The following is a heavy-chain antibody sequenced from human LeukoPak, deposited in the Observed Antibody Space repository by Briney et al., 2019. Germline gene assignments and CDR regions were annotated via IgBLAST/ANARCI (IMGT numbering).Heavy chain of an antibody. CDR2: ISYDGSNK. CDR3: AKVEDYYDSSGYYPQYFQH. D-gene: IGHD3-22*01. CDR1: GFTFSSYG. V-gene: IGHV3-30*18. J-gene: IGHJ1*01. Sequence: PGRSLRLSCAASGFTFSSYGMHWVRQAPGKGLEWVAVISYDGSNKYYAGSVKGRFTISRDNSKNTLYLQMNSLRAEDTAVYYCAKVEDYYDSSGYYPQYFQHWGQGTLVTVSS.